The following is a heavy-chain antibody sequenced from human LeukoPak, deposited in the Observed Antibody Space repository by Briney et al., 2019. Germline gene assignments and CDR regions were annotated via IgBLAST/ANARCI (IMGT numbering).Heavy chain of an antibody. Sequence: PGGSLRLSCAASGFSFSSYWMSWVRQAPGKGLEWVANIKQDGSEKYYVDSVKGRFTISRDNAKNSLYLQMNSLRADDTAVYYCGRYDHPVITPIDSWGQGTLVTVSS. CDR2: IKQDGSEK. D-gene: IGHD3-3*01. CDR1: GFSFSSYW. CDR3: GRYDHPVITPIDS. V-gene: IGHV3-7*02. J-gene: IGHJ4*02.